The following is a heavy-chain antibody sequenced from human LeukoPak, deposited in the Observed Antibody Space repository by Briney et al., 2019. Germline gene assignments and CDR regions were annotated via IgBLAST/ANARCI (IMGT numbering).Heavy chain of an antibody. V-gene: IGHV1-2*02. CDR1: GYTFTGYY. CDR3: ATPTYSAYASTALDS. CDR2: IYPNTGGT. D-gene: IGHD5-12*01. J-gene: IGHJ4*02. Sequence: ASVKVSCKASGYTFTGYYIHWVRQAPGQGLEWMGWIYPNTGGTNYAQKFQGRVTMTRDTSITTAYMELTRLRSDDTAVYYCATPTYSAYASTALDSWGQGTLVTVSS.